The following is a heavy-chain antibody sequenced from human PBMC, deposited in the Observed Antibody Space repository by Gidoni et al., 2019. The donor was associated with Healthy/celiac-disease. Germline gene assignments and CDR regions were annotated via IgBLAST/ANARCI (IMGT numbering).Heavy chain of an antibody. CDR1: GYTLTELS. D-gene: IGHD5-18*01. J-gene: IGHJ6*03. V-gene: IGHV1-24*01. Sequence: QVQLVQSGAEVKKPGASVKVSCKVSGYTLTELSMHWGRQAPGKGLEWMGGFDPEDGETIYAQKFQGRVTMTEDTSTDTAYMELSSLRSEDTAVYYCATVGPDTAMAKYYYYYMDVWGKGTTVTVSS. CDR3: ATVGPDTAMAKYYYYYMDV. CDR2: FDPEDGET.